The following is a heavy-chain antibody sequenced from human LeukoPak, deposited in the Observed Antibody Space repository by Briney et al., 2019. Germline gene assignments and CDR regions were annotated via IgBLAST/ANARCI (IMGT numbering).Heavy chain of an antibody. CDR3: ARDSYYDILTGYYPYYYYGMDV. CDR2: IYYSGSA. J-gene: IGHJ6*02. V-gene: IGHV4-30-4*01. Sequence: PSETLSLTCTVSGGSFSSGDYYWSWIRQPPGTGLEWIGYIYYSGSAYYNPSLVGRVSMSIDTSKNQFSLKLNSVTAADTAVYYCARDSYYDILTGYYPYYYYGMDVWGHGTTVTVSS. CDR1: GGSFSSGDYY. D-gene: IGHD3-9*01.